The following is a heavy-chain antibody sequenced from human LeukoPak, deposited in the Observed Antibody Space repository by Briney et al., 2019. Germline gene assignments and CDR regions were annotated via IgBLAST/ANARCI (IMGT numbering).Heavy chain of an antibody. CDR2: IYYSGST. D-gene: IGHD5-12*01. Sequence: SETLPLTCTVSGGSISSYYWSWIRQPPGKGLEWIGYIYYSGSTNYNPSLKSRVTISVDTSKNQFSLKLSSVTAADTAVYYCARVDGYSGYDSSPYFDYWGQGTLVTVSS. J-gene: IGHJ4*02. CDR1: GGSISSYY. CDR3: ARVDGYSGYDSSPYFDY. V-gene: IGHV4-59*01.